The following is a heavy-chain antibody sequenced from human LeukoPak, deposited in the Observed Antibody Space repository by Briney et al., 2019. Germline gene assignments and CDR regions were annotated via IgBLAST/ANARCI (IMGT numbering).Heavy chain of an antibody. CDR1: GYTFTSYA. Sequence: GASVKVSCKASGYTFTSYAMHWVRQAPGQRLEWMGWINAGNGNTKYSQEFQGRVTITRDTSASTAYMELRSLRSDDTAVYYCARGTESGSYANAFDIWGQGTMVTVSS. CDR2: INAGNGNT. J-gene: IGHJ3*02. V-gene: IGHV1-3*01. D-gene: IGHD1-26*01. CDR3: ARGTESGSYANAFDI.